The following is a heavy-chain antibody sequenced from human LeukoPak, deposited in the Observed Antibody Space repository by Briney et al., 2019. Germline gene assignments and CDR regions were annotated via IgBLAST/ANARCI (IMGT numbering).Heavy chain of an antibody. Sequence: SETLSLTCTGSDGSISSYYWSWIRQPAGKGLEWIGRIYTSGSTNYNPSLKSRVTMSVDTSKNQFSLKLSSVTAADTAVYYCARDLEQWLGNNWFDPWGQGTLVTVSS. CDR3: ARDLEQWLGNNWFDP. V-gene: IGHV4-4*07. CDR2: IYTSGST. D-gene: IGHD6-19*01. J-gene: IGHJ5*02. CDR1: DGSISSYY.